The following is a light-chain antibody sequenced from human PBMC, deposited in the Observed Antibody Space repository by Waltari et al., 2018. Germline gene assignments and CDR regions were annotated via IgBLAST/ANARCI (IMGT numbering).Light chain of an antibody. V-gene: IGKV4-1*01. Sequence: DILMTQSPDSLSVSLGERATINCKSSQSILNSSSNKNHLAWYQHKPGQPPRLLISWASSRESGVPDLCSGRGEGADFTLTISGLQTEDVAVYSCQQYETTPLTFGPGTKVEI. J-gene: IGKJ3*01. CDR3: QQYETTPLT. CDR2: WAS. CDR1: QSILNSSSNKNH.